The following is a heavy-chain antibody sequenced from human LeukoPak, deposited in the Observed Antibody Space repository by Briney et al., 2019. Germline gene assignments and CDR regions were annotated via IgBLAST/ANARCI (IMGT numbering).Heavy chain of an antibody. D-gene: IGHD1-7*01. V-gene: IGHV4-39*01. J-gene: IGHJ3*02. CDR2: IYYSGST. Sequence: SETLSLTCAISGGSISVTPYYWGWIRQPPGKGLEWIGSIYYSGSTFYNPSLKSRVTISVDTSKNQFSLKLSSVTAADTAVYYCARAGAVNLRAFDIWGQGTMVTVSS. CDR3: ARAGAVNLRAFDI. CDR1: GGSISVTPYY.